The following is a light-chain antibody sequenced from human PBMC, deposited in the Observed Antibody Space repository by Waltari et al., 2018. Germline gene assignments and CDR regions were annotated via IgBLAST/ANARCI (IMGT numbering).Light chain of an antibody. V-gene: IGLV4-69*01. CDR2: LNSDGSH. J-gene: IGLJ2*01. CDR1: SGHSTYT. Sequence: QPVLTQSPSASASLGASVKLTCTLSSGHSTYTIAWHQQQPEKGPRYLMKLNSDGSHNKGDGIPDLFSGSSSGAERYLTISSLQSEDEADYYCQTWDTGILVFGGGTKLTVL. CDR3: QTWDTGILV.